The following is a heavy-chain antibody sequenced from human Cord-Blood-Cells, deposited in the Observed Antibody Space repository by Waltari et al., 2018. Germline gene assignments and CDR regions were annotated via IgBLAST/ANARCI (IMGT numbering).Heavy chain of an antibody. CDR2: IYYSGST. D-gene: IGHD3-16*01. J-gene: IGHJ3*02. CDR1: GGSISSYY. Sequence: QVQLQESGPGLVKPSETLSLTCTVSGGSISSYYWSWIRQPPGKGLEWIGYIYYSGSTNYTPPLKGRVTISVDTSKSQFSRKLSSVTAADTAVYYCARSHTRGDAFDIWGQGTMVTVSS. V-gene: IGHV4-59*08. CDR3: ARSHTRGDAFDI.